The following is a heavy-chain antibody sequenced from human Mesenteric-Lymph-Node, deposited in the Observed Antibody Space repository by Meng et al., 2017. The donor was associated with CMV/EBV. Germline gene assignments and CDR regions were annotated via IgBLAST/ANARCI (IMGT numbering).Heavy chain of an antibody. CDR1: GGSISISSYY. D-gene: IGHD6-19*01. V-gene: IGHV4-39*01. CDR3: ARGYSSGFVAG. J-gene: IGHJ3*01. Sequence: SETLSLTCTVSGGSISISSYYWGWIRQPPGKGLEWIGSIYYSGSTYYNPSLKSRVTISVDTSKNQFSLKLTSVTVADTAVYYCARGYSSGFVAGWGQGTMVTVSS. CDR2: IYYSGST.